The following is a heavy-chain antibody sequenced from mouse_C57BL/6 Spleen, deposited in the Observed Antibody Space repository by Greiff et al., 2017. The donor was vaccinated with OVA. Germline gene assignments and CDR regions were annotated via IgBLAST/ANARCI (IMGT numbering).Heavy chain of an antibody. D-gene: IGHD1-1*01. CDR1: GYTFTSYW. V-gene: IGHV1-55*01. J-gene: IGHJ1*03. Sequence: QVQLQQPGAELVKPGASVKMSCKASGYTFTSYWITWVKQRPGQGLEWIGDIYPGSGSTNYNEKFKSKATLTVDTSYSTAYMQLSSLTSEDSAVYYGARDFITTVVPHWYFDVWGTGTTVTVSS. CDR3: ARDFITTVVPHWYFDV. CDR2: IYPGSGST.